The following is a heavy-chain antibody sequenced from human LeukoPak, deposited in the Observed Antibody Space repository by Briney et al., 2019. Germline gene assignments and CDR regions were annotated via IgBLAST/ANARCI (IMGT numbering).Heavy chain of an antibody. D-gene: IGHD3-10*01. Sequence: SQTLSLTCAVSGGSISSGGYSWSWIRQPRGKGLEWIGYIYHSGGTYYNPSLKSRVTISVDRSKNQFSLKLSSVTAADTAVYYCAREDYYGSGDYYFDYWGQGTLVTVSS. CDR2: IYHSGGT. CDR1: GGSISSGGYS. CDR3: AREDYYGSGDYYFDY. J-gene: IGHJ4*02. V-gene: IGHV4-30-2*01.